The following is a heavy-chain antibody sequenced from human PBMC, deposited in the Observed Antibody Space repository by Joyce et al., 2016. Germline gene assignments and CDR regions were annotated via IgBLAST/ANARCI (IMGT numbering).Heavy chain of an antibody. Sequence: EVQLLESGGGLVQPGGSLRLSCTTSGFTFSSYAMSWVRQAPGGGLEWVAAIGGRGGSTHYPDSLKGRFTISKDHSKNTLNLQMNSLRIEDTAVYYCAVPHSDRSCSGGSCYSPFDSWGQGVPVTVSS. J-gene: IGHJ4*02. CDR3: AVPHSDRSCSGGSCYSPFDS. CDR1: GFTFSSYA. D-gene: IGHD2-15*01. V-gene: IGHV3-23*01. CDR2: IGGRGGST.